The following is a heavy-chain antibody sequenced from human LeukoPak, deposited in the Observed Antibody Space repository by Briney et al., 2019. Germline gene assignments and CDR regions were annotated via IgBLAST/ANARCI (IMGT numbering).Heavy chain of an antibody. CDR2: IKQDGSEK. Sequence: GGSLRLSCAASGFTFSSYWMTWVRQAPGKGLEWVANIKQDGSEKNYVDSVKGRFTISRDNANNSLYLQMNNLRPEDTAVYYCAREIFWSGYFSNLHFDYWGQGTLVTVSS. CDR1: GFTFSSYW. J-gene: IGHJ4*02. CDR3: AREIFWSGYFSNLHFDY. D-gene: IGHD3-3*01. V-gene: IGHV3-7*01.